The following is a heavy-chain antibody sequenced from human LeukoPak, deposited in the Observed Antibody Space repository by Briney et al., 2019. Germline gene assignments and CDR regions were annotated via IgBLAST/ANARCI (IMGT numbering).Heavy chain of an antibody. CDR2: IKQDGTEI. J-gene: IGHJ4*02. CDR1: GFTFSSYA. CDR3: ARTPDGADY. D-gene: IGHD3-10*01. Sequence: GGSLRLSCAASGFTFSSYAMSWVRQAPGKGLEWVANIKQDGTEIFYVDSVRGRFIISRDNAENSLYLQMNSLRVEDTAVYYCARTPDGADYWGQGTLVTVSS. V-gene: IGHV3-7*01.